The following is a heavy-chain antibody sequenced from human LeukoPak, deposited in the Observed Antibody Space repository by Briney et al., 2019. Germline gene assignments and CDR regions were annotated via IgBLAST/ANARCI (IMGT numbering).Heavy chain of an antibody. V-gene: IGHV3-23*01. CDR1: GFTFSTCA. CDR3: ARERYIDY. J-gene: IGHJ4*02. CDR2: ISGGGRST. Sequence: PGGSLRLSCAASGFTFSTCAMSWVRQAPGKGLEWVSTISGGGRSTDYADSVKGHFTISRDNSKNTLYLQMNSLRAEDTAVYYCARERYIDYWGQGTLVTVSS.